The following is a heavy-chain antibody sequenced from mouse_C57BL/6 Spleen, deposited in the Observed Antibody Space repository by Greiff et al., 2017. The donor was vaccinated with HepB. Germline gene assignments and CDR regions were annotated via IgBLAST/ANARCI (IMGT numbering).Heavy chain of an antibody. V-gene: IGHV10-1*01. Sequence: DVKLVESGGGLVQPKGSLKLSCAASGFSFNTYAMNWVRQAPGKGLEWVARIRSKSNNYATYYADSVKDRFTISRDDSESMLYLQMNNLKTEDTAMYYCVKGVGQWYFDVWGTGTTVTVSS. D-gene: IGHD3-3*01. J-gene: IGHJ1*03. CDR2: IRSKSNNYAT. CDR3: VKGVGQWYFDV. CDR1: GFSFNTYA.